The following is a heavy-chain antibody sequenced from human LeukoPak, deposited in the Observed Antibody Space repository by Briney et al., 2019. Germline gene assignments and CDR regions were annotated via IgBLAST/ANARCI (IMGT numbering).Heavy chain of an antibody. V-gene: IGHV4-31*03. D-gene: IGHD1-26*01. Sequence: PSQTLSLTCTVSGGSISSGGYYWSWIRQHPGKGLEWIGYVYYSGSTYYNPSLKSRVTISVDTSKNQFSLKLSSVAAADTAVYYCARVVGATNVDYWGQGTLVTVSS. J-gene: IGHJ4*02. CDR2: VYYSGST. CDR1: GGSISSGGYY. CDR3: ARVVGATNVDY.